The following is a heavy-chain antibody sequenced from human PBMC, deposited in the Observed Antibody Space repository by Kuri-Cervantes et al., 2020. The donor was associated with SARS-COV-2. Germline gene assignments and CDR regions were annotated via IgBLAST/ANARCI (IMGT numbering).Heavy chain of an antibody. Sequence: GGSLRLSCAASGFTFSRSWMLWVRQAPGKGLVWVSRINSDGSVTSYPDSVEGRFTISRDNAKNTLSLQMNSLSAEDTAVYYCANTGIVGAKRSQHYYYYYYMDVWGKGTTVTVSS. D-gene: IGHD1-26*01. CDR3: ANTGIVGAKRSQHYYYYYYMDV. V-gene: IGHV3-74*01. CDR2: INSDGSVT. CDR1: GFTFSRSW. J-gene: IGHJ6*03.